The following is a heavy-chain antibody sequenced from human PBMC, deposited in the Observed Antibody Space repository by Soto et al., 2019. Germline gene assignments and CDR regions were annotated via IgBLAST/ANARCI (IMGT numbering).Heavy chain of an antibody. CDR2: IRSKANNYAT. CDR1: GITFIDFA. J-gene: IGHJ4*02. CDR3: ARLWGTVVRDADY. V-gene: IGHV3-73*01. Sequence: GGFLRLSSAVAGITFIDFAVHWVSQASGKGLEWLGRIRSKANNYATVYAASVQGRFTISRDDSKNTAYLQMNSLKTEDTALYYCARLWGTVVRDADYCGQRTLVTVSS. D-gene: IGHD2-15*01.